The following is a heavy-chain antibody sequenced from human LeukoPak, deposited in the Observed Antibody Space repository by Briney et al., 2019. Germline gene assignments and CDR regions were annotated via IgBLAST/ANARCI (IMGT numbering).Heavy chain of an antibody. V-gene: IGHV3-15*01. CDR3: TTEVLWFGESNFDY. CDR2: IKSKIDGGTT. CDR1: GFTLSNAW. J-gene: IGHJ4*02. Sequence: GGSLRLSCAASGFTLSNAWMSWVRQAPGKGLEWVGRIKSKIDGGTTDYAAPVKGRFTISRDDSKTTLYLQMNSLKTEDTAVYYCTTEVLWFGESNFDYWGQGTLVTVSS. D-gene: IGHD3-10*01.